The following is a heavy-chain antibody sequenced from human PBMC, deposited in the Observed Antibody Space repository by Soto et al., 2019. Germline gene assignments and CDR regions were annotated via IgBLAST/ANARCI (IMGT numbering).Heavy chain of an antibody. CDR2: INPYSGNT. Sequence: QVQLVQSGAEVREPGASVKVSCKASGYTFSSYDINWVRQATGQGLEWMGWINPYSGNTDYAQHFQGRLTMTSHTSTSTAYIELSSLRSEDTAVYYCSMDSDTVTGFPLGFDHMGQAPRVTVS. J-gene: IGHJ5*02. CDR3: SMDSDTVTGFPLGFDH. CDR1: GYTFSSYD. V-gene: IGHV1-8*01. D-gene: IGHD4-17*01.